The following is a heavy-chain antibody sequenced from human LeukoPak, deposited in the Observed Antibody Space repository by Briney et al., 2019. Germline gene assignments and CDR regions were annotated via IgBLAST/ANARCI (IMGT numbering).Heavy chain of an antibody. V-gene: IGHV3-30*02. D-gene: IGHD6-19*01. J-gene: IGHJ4*02. CDR3: ARSSGWYY. CDR1: GFTFSKYG. CDR2: IRYDGSNK. Sequence: PGGSLRFSCAASGFTFSKYGMHWVRQAPGKGLEWVTFIRYDGSNKYYADSVKGRFTISRDNAKNSLYLQMNSLRAEDTAVYYCARSSGWYYWGQGTLVTVSS.